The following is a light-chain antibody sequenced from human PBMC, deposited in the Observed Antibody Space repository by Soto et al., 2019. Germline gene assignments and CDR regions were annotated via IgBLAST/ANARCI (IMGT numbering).Light chain of an antibody. CDR1: SSDVGGYTY. V-gene: IGLV2-14*01. J-gene: IGLJ1*01. CDR3: TSYTSSSTPYV. Sequence: QSALTQPASVSGSPGQSITISCAGTSSDVGGYTYVSWYQQHPGKAPKLRIYDVSNRPSGVSNRFSGSKSGNTASLTISGLQAEDEADYYCTSYTSSSTPYVFGGGTKVTVL. CDR2: DVS.